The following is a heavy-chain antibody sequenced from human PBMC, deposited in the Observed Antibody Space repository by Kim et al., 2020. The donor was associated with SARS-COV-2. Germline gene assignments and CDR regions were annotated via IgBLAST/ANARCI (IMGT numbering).Heavy chain of an antibody. D-gene: IGHD5-12*01. V-gene: IGHV3-49*02. J-gene: IGHJ4*02. Sequence: ESAASVQGRFTISRDDSKSIAYLQMNSLKTEDTAAYYCTRVGWLRSYYFDYWGQGTLVTVSS. CDR3: TRVGWLRSYYFDY.